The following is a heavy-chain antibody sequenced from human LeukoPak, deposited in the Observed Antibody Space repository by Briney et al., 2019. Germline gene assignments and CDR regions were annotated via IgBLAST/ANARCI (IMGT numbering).Heavy chain of an antibody. CDR2: IYYSGST. Sequence: PSETLSLTCTVSGGSISSGGYYWSWIRQHPGKGLEWIGYIYYSGSTYYNPSLKSRVTISVDTSKNQFSLKLSSVTAADTAVYYCASLLFTIFGVDPGWFDPWGQGTLVTVSS. CDR3: ASLLFTIFGVDPGWFDP. CDR1: GGSISSGGYY. V-gene: IGHV4-31*03. D-gene: IGHD3-3*01. J-gene: IGHJ5*02.